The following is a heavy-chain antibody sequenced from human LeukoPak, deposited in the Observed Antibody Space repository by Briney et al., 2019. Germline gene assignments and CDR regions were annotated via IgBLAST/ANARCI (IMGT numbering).Heavy chain of an antibody. CDR2: INSDGSST. Sequence: GGSLRLSCAASGFTFSKYWMHWVRQAPGQGLVWVARINSDGSSTNYADSADSVKGRFTISRDNAKNSLYLQMNSLRAEDTALYYCAREKIERAGFWSGQGAFDIWGQGTMVTVSS. CDR1: GFTFSKYW. V-gene: IGHV3-74*01. CDR3: AREKIERAGFWSGQGAFDI. J-gene: IGHJ3*02. D-gene: IGHD3-3*01.